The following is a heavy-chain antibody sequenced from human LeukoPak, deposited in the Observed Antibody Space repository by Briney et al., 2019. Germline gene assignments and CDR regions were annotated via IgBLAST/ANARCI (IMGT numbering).Heavy chain of an antibody. Sequence: GGSLRLSCAGSGFNFRDHWMSWLRQAPGKGPEWVAHIKPDGSEKYYVDSVKGRFIISRDDARNSLSLQMNSLRAEDTAVYYCAGSFGDVKNFWGQGTLVTVS. D-gene: IGHD3-10*01. CDR3: AGSFGDVKNF. V-gene: IGHV3-7*01. J-gene: IGHJ4*01. CDR2: IKPDGSEK. CDR1: GFNFRDHW.